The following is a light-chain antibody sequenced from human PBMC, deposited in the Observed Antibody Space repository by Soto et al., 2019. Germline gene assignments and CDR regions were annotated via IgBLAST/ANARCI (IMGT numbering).Light chain of an antibody. CDR1: QSVSSSY. J-gene: IGKJ1*01. CDR3: QQYGSSPTWT. Sequence: ESVLTQSPGTLSLTPGERATLSCSASQSVSSSYLAWYQQKPGQAPRLLIYGASSRATGIPDRFSGSGSGTDFTLTISRLEPEDFAVYYCQQYGSSPTWTFGQGTKVDI. V-gene: IGKV3-20*01. CDR2: GAS.